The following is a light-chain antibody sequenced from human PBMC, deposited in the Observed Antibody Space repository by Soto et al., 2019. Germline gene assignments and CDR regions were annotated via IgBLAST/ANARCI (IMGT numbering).Light chain of an antibody. J-gene: IGKJ4*01. V-gene: IGKV3-11*01. CDR3: QQSHNWPPLT. CDR1: QSVSTS. Sequence: ENVLPQSPATLSLSPGERATLSCRASQSVSTSLAWYQHKPGQAPRLLIYDASNRATGIPARFSGSGSGTDFTLTISSLEPEDFAVYYCQQSHNWPPLTFGGGTKVEIK. CDR2: DAS.